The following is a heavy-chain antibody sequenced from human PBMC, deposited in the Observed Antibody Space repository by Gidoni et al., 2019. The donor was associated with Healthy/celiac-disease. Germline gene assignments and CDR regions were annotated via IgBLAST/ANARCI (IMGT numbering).Heavy chain of an antibody. D-gene: IGHD5-12*01. CDR1: GGSFSGYY. V-gene: IGHV4-34*01. CDR3: ARGFRSVNRDGYNSPSKVFDY. Sequence: QVQLQQWGAGLLKPSATLSLTCAVYGGSFSGYYWSWIRQPPGKGLEWIGEINHSGSTNYNPSLKSRVTISVDTSKNQFSLKLSSVTAADTAVYYCARGFRSVNRDGYNSPSKVFDYWGQGTLVTVFS. J-gene: IGHJ4*02. CDR2: INHSGST.